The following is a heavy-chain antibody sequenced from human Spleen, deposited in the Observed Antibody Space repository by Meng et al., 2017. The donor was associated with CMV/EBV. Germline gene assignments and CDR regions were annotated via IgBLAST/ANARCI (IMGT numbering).Heavy chain of an antibody. Sequence: ASVKVSCKASGYTFTDYFIHWVRQAPGQGLEWMGWINPNSGGTNFAQKFQGRVTMTSDTSVSTAYMELSRLRSDDTAVYYCARDSLYSYGSGAFDIWGQGTMVTVSS. CDR1: GYTFTDYF. J-gene: IGHJ3*02. CDR3: ARDSLYSYGSGAFDI. V-gene: IGHV1-2*02. D-gene: IGHD5-18*01. CDR2: INPNSGGT.